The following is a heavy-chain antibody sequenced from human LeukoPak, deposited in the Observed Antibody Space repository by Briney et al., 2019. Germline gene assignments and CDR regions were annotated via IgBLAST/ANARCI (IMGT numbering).Heavy chain of an antibody. Sequence: ASVKVSCKASGYIFTSYYMHWVRQAPRQWLEWMGIINTSGGSTSYAQKFQGRVTMTRDTSTSTVYMELSSLRSEDTAVYYCARDFVGHYYDSSGYYLESWGQGTLVTVSS. D-gene: IGHD3-22*01. CDR1: GYIFTSYY. CDR3: ARDFVGHYYDSSGYYLES. J-gene: IGHJ4*02. V-gene: IGHV1-46*01. CDR2: INTSGGST.